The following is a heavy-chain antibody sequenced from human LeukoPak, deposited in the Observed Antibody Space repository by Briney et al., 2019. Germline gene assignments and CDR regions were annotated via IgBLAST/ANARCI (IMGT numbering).Heavy chain of an antibody. J-gene: IGHJ4*02. CDR1: GYSISSGYY. V-gene: IGHV4-38-2*02. D-gene: IGHD6-13*01. CDR3: ARDEIAAAGGFDY. CDR2: FYHSGST. Sequence: SETLSLTCTVSGYSISSGYYWGWIRQPPGKGLEWIGSFYHSGSTYYNPSLKSRVTISVDTSKNQFSLKLSSVTAADTAVYYCARDEIAAAGGFDYWGQGTLVTVSS.